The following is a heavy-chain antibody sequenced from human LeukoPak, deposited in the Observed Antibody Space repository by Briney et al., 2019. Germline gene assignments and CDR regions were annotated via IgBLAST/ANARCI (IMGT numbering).Heavy chain of an antibody. CDR1: GYTFSSYA. CDR2: ISGSGGST. Sequence: GGSLRLSCAASGYTFSSYAMSWVRQAPGKGLEWVSAISGSGGSTYYADSVKGRFTISRDNPKNTLYLQMNSLRAEDTAVYYCAKVLTRYCSGGSCSGYFQHWGQGTLVTVSS. V-gene: IGHV3-23*01. D-gene: IGHD2-15*01. J-gene: IGHJ1*01. CDR3: AKVLTRYCSGGSCSGYFQH.